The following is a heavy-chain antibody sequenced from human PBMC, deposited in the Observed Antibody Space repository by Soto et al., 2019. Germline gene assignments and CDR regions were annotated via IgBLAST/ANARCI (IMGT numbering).Heavy chain of an antibody. CDR2: IYYSGST. Sequence: SETLSLTCTVSGGSISSYYWSWIRQPPGKGLEWIGYIYYSGSTNYNPSLKSRVTISVDTSKNQFSLKLSSVTAADTAVYYCARGNYGDYVDYWGQGTLVTVSP. CDR1: GGSISSYY. D-gene: IGHD4-17*01. V-gene: IGHV4-59*01. CDR3: ARGNYGDYVDY. J-gene: IGHJ4*02.